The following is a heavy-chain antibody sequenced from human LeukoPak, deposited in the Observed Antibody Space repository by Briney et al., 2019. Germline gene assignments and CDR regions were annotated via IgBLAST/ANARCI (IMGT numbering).Heavy chain of an antibody. CDR2: IYYSGST. CDR1: GGSISSYY. J-gene: IGHJ3*02. CDR3: ARVALITIHENDAFDI. V-gene: IGHV4-59*08. D-gene: IGHD3-3*01. Sequence: PETLSLTCTVSGGSISSYYWSWIRQPPGKGLEWIGYIYYSGSTNYNPSLKSRVTISVDSSKNQFSLILTSVTAADTAVYYCARVALITIHENDAFDIWGQGTVVTVSS.